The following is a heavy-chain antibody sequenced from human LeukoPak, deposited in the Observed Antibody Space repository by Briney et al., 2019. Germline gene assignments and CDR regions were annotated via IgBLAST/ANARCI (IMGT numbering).Heavy chain of an antibody. CDR3: ARGSGGSCYSSADY. V-gene: IGHV3-21*01. J-gene: IGHJ4*02. CDR1: GFTFSTYS. Sequence: GGSLRLSCAASGFTFSTYSMSWVRQAPGKGLEWASCIIGSSSSIYYADSVKGRFTISRDNANNSLYLQMNSLRAEDTAMYYCARGSGGSCYSSADYWGQGTLVTVSS. CDR2: IIGSSSSI. D-gene: IGHD2-15*01.